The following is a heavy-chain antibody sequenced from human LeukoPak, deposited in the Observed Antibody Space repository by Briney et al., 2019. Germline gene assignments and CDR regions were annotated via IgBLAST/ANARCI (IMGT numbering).Heavy chain of an antibody. CDR3: ARGPTTSYYHGSGYYYFDY. Sequence: SETLSLTCAVYGGSFSGYWWTWIRQPPGKGLQWIGEVNHSGSTNYNPSLKSRVTISVDTSRNQFSLTLRSVTAADSAVYYCARGPTTSYYHGSGYYYFDYWGQGTLVPVSS. V-gene: IGHV4-34*01. J-gene: IGHJ4*02. CDR2: VNHSGST. D-gene: IGHD3-22*01. CDR1: GGSFSGYW.